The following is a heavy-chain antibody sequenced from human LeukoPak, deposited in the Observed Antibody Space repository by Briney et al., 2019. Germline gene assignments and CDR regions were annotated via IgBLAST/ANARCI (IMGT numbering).Heavy chain of an antibody. CDR3: VRHIAYHANFDY. CDR2: MYYSGST. J-gene: IGHJ4*02. Sequence: TLSLTCTVSGGSXXSSTSCWSWVRQPPGRGLEWIGCMYYSGSTYYGSSLKGRVTISLDTPKNQFSLRLNSVTASDTAVYYCVRHIAYHANFDYWGQGTLVTVSS. CDR1: GGSXXSSTSC. V-gene: IGHV4-39*01. D-gene: IGHD2-21*01.